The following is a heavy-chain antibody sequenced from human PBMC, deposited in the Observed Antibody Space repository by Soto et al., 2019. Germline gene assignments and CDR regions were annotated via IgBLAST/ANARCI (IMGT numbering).Heavy chain of an antibody. CDR2: IHGHGGKI. J-gene: IGHJ4*02. CDR3: ARDFYGGYTYGPGDY. CDR1: GFMFSAYW. Sequence: GGSLRLSCAASGFMFSAYWMSWVRQAPGKGLEWVANIHGHGGKIYYVDSVKGRFTISRDNAKRSLYLQMNSLRAEDTAVYYCARDFYGGYTYGPGDYWGQGALVTVSS. D-gene: IGHD5-18*01. V-gene: IGHV3-7*01.